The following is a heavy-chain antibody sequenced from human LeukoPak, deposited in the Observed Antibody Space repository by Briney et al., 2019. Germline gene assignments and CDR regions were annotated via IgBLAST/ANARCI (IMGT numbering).Heavy chain of an antibody. Sequence: GGSLRLSCAASGFTFSDYYMSWIGQAPGKGLEWVSYISSSGSTIFYADSVKGRFTISRDNAKNSLYLQMNSLRAEDTAVYYCARGLYYYDSSGYSLFDYWGQGTLVTVSS. J-gene: IGHJ4*02. V-gene: IGHV3-11*01. CDR3: ARGLYYYDSSGYSLFDY. CDR2: ISSSGSTI. CDR1: GFTFSDYY. D-gene: IGHD3-22*01.